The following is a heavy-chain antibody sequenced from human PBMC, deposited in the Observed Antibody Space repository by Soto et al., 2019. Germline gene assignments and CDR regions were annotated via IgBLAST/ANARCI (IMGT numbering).Heavy chain of an antibody. Sequence: ASVKVSCKASGYTLTSYAVHWVRQAPGQRLEWMGWINAGNGNTKYSQKFQGRVTITRDTSASTAYMELSSLRSEDTAVYYCAKISLSSSSEGNYWGQGTLLTVSS. D-gene: IGHD6-6*01. CDR3: AKISLSSSSEGNY. V-gene: IGHV1-3*01. CDR1: GYTLTSYA. J-gene: IGHJ4*02. CDR2: INAGNGNT.